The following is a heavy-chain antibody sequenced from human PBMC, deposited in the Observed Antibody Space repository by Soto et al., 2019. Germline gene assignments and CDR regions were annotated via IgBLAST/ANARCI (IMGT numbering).Heavy chain of an antibody. CDR1: GGSVSSVNYY. V-gene: IGHV4-61*03. CDR3: ARLLGRRLRTGAYFDY. D-gene: IGHD6-25*01. J-gene: IGHJ4*02. Sequence: SETLSLTCTVSGGSVSSVNYYWSWIRQPPGKGLEWIGNIYHTGITDYNPSLKSRVTMSVVTSKNHFSLILSSMTAADTALYYCARLLGRRLRTGAYFDYWGQGTLVNV. CDR2: IYHTGIT.